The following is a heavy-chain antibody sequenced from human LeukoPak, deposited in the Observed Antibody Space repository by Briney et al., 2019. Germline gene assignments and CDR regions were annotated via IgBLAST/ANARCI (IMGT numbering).Heavy chain of an antibody. CDR2: INHSGST. CDR3: ARERSSSWSAYFQH. Sequence: SETLSLTCAVYGGSFSGYYWSWIRQPPGKGLEWIGEINHSGSTNYNPSLKSRVTISVDTSKNQFSLKLSSVTAADTAVYYCARERSSSWSAYFQHWGQGTPVTVSS. D-gene: IGHD6-13*01. CDR1: GGSFSGYY. J-gene: IGHJ1*01. V-gene: IGHV4-34*01.